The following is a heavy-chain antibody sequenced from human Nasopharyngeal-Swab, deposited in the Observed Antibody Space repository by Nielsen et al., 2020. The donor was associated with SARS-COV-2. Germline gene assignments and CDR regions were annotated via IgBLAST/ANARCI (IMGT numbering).Heavy chain of an antibody. D-gene: IGHD1-26*01. CDR1: GGSISSYY. Sequence: GSLRLSCTVSGGSISSYYWTWIRQSPGKGLEWIGYIYYSGSTDYNPSLKGRVTISVDTSKNQFSLKLNSVTAADTAVYYCARRETIVGSLDYWGQGTLVTVSS. CDR2: IYYSGST. CDR3: ARRETIVGSLDY. J-gene: IGHJ4*02. V-gene: IGHV4-59*08.